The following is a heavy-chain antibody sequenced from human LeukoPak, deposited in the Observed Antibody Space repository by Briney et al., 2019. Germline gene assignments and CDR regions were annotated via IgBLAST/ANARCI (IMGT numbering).Heavy chain of an antibody. CDR2: ISGGGVTT. CDR1: GFTSIAYA. Sequence: PTGGSLRLSCIGSGFTSIAYALTWARQAPGKGLEWVSGISGGGVTTYYADSVKGRFTISRDNSKNTLYLQMNSLRADDTAIYYCARNQQLGGHSYYYYGMDVWGQGTTVTVSS. D-gene: IGHD3-16*01. CDR3: ARNQQLGGHSYYYYGMDV. V-gene: IGHV3-23*01. J-gene: IGHJ6*02.